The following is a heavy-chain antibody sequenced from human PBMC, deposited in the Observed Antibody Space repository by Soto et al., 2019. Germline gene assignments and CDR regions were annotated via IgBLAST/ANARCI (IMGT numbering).Heavy chain of an antibody. CDR1: GGSFSSDGYY. Sequence: SETLSLTCTVSGGSFSSDGYYWGWLGQHPGKGLEWIGYIEYSGSTYSSPTLKSRVNVSVDTSKNQYSLKLSSVTAADTAGYYCARASGGSVMDFWGQGTLVTVSS. V-gene: IGHV4-31*03. J-gene: IGHJ4*02. CDR2: IEYSGST. CDR3: ARASGGSVMDF. D-gene: IGHD2-15*01.